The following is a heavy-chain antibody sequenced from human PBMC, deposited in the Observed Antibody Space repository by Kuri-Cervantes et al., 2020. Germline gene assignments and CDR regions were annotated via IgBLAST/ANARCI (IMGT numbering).Heavy chain of an antibody. CDR2: INAGNGNT. CDR3: ARAAQYCSSTSCWRTLYYYYMDV. CDR1: GYTFTSYA. V-gene: IGHV1-3*01. J-gene: IGHJ6*03. Sequence: ASVKVSCKASGYTFTSYAMHWVRQAPGQRLEWMGWINAGNGNTKYSQKFQGRVTITRDTSASTAYMELSSLRSEDTAVYYCARAAQYCSSTSCWRTLYYYYMDVWGKGTTGHRLL. D-gene: IGHD2-2*01.